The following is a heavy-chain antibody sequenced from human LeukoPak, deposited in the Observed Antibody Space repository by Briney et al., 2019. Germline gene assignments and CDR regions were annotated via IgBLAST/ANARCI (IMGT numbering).Heavy chain of an antibody. V-gene: IGHV3-48*01. D-gene: IGHD6-19*01. CDR3: ATYDSGWYLTY. CDR1: GFTFSRSS. CDR2: IDRDRSIT. J-gene: IGHJ4*02. Sequence: GGSLRLSCAASGFTFSRSSMNWVRQAPGKGLEWVSFIDRDRSITYYADSVRGRFIISRDNARNSLFLQMNSLRAEDTAVYFCATYDSGWYLTYWGQGTLVTVSS.